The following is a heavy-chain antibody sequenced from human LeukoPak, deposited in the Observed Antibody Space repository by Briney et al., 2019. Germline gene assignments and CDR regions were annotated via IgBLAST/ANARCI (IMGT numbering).Heavy chain of an antibody. CDR1: GYPFDNFG. D-gene: IGHD2-21*01. V-gene: IGHV1-18*04. CDR2: IGAHNGVT. CDR3: ARDRVGGDLTGASLY. Sequence: ASVKVSCKTSGYPFDNFGLTWVRQAPGQGLEGLGWIGAHNGVTHSAQSFRGRLAMTTDTSTNTAYLELRSLQSDDTAVYYCARDRVGGDLTGASLYWGQGTRVTVSS. J-gene: IGHJ4*02.